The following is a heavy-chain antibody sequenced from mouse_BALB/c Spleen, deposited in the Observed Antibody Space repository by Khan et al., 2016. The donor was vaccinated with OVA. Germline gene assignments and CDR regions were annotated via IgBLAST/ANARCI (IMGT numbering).Heavy chain of an antibody. CDR1: GYSITSGYF. CDR3: ARGGSSGPAWFTY. D-gene: IGHD3-1*01. J-gene: IGHJ3*01. V-gene: IGHV3-6*02. CDR2: IRYDGNN. Sequence: EVQLQESGPGLEKPSQSLSLTCSVTGYSITSGYFWNWIRQFPGNKLEWVGYIRYDGNNNYNPSLKNRISITRDPSKNQFFLTLNSVNTEDTATSYCARGGSSGPAWFTYWGQGTLVTVSA.